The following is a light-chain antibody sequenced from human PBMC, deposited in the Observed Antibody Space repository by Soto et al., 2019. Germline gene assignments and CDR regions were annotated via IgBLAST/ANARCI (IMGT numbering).Light chain of an antibody. CDR3: QQYGSSPIT. CDR2: DAS. Sequence: ETVLSQSPGTLSLSPGERASLSCRASQTVRSSFLAWYQQKPGQAPRLFIYDASNSATGIPVRFSGSGSGTDFTLTISRLEPEDFAVYYCQQYGSSPITFGQGTRLEIK. CDR1: QTVRSSF. J-gene: IGKJ5*01. V-gene: IGKV3-20*01.